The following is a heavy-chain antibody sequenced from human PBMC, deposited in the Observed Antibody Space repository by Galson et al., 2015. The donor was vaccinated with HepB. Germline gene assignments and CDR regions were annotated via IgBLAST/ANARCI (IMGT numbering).Heavy chain of an antibody. Sequence: SLRLSCAASGFTFTIYEMNWVRQAPGKGLEWLSYISNGGLTIYYTNSVKGRFTISRDNAKNSLYLQMNSLRAEDTGVYYCARGHYYYGMDVWGQGTTVTVSS. V-gene: IGHV3-48*03. CDR1: GFTFTIYE. CDR3: ARGHYYYGMDV. J-gene: IGHJ6*02. CDR2: ISNGGLTI.